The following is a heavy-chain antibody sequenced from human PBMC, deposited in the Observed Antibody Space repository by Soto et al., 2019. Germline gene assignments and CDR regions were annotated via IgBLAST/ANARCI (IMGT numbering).Heavy chain of an antibody. Sequence: QVQLQESGPGLVEPSQTLSLICTVSGASIISDGYYWTWIRQHPGKGLEWLGYIHYSGGATYSPHYNPSLKTRTAISVHTTKRLFSLKLTSASAADTAGYCCARVPAYYQGNSGYQPFHPWGQGTLVTVSS. CDR1: GASIISDGYY. J-gene: IGHJ5*02. CDR2: IHYSGGATYSP. V-gene: IGHV4-31*03. D-gene: IGHD3-22*01. CDR3: ARVPAYYQGNSGYQPFHP.